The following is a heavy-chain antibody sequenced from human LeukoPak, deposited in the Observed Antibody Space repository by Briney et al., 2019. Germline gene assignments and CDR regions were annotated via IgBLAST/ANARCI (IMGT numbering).Heavy chain of an antibody. CDR1: GYTFTNYG. J-gene: IGHJ6*03. CDR3: ARDGAERPHYMDV. CDR2: ITAYNGNT. D-gene: IGHD1-1*01. V-gene: IGHV1-18*01. Sequence: ASVKVSCKASGYTFTNYGISWVRQAPGQGLEWMGRITAYNGNTNYAQKFQGRVTMTTDTSTSTAYMDLRSLTSDDTAMYYCARDGAERPHYMDVWGKGTTVTVSS.